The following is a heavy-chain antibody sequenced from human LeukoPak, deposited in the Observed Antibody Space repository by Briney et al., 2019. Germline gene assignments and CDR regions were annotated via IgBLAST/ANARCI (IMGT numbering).Heavy chain of an antibody. CDR3: AREVGDGYTKGYDAFDI. V-gene: IGHV3-11*01. CDR2: ISSSGSTI. Sequence: PGVSLRLSCSASGFTFSDYYMSRLRQAPGKGLEWGSYISSSGSTIYYADSVKGRFTISRDNAKNSLYLQMNSLRAEDTAVYYCAREVGDGYTKGYDAFDIWGQGTMVTVSS. CDR1: GFTFSDYY. J-gene: IGHJ3*02. D-gene: IGHD5-24*01.